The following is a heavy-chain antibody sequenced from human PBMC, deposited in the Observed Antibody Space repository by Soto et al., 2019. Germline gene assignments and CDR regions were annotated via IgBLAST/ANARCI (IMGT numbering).Heavy chain of an antibody. CDR3: ASQKTVIRGPLSSNWFDS. D-gene: IGHD1-1*01. CDR2: IYPGDSDT. J-gene: IGHJ5*01. Sequence: PGESLKISCKGYGYTFTDYWIGWVRQMPGKGLELIGLIYPGDSDTRYSPSFQGRVTISADKSISTAFLQWSSLRASDTAMYYCASQKTVIRGPLSSNWFDSWGKGTLVTVPQ. CDR1: GYTFTDYW. V-gene: IGHV5-51*01.